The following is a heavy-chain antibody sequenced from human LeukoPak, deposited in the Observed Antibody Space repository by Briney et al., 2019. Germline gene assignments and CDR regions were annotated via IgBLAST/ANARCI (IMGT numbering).Heavy chain of an antibody. Sequence: GESLKISCKASGYSFSTYWIAWVRHMPGKGLEWMGIIYPGDSDTRYGPSFQGQVTISADKSISTAYLQWSSLRASDTAMYYCARRGKNYYGSGTYYWGQGTLVTVSS. CDR2: IYPGDSDT. D-gene: IGHD3-10*01. J-gene: IGHJ4*02. CDR1: GYSFSTYW. CDR3: ARRGKNYYGSGTYY. V-gene: IGHV5-51*01.